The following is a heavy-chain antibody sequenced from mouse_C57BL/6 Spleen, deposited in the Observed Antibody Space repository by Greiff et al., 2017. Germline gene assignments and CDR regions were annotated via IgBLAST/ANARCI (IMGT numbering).Heavy chain of an antibody. V-gene: IGHV1-78*01. Sequence: VQLQQPDAELVKPGASVKISCKVSGYTFTDHTIHWMKQRPEQGLEWIGNIYPRDGSTQYNKKFKGKATLTADKSSSTAYMQLNSLTSEDSAVYFCARTPPGPQYFDYWGQGTSLTVSS. CDR2: IYPRDGST. CDR3: ARTPPGPQYFDY. CDR1: GYTFTDHT. J-gene: IGHJ2*02. D-gene: IGHD4-1*01.